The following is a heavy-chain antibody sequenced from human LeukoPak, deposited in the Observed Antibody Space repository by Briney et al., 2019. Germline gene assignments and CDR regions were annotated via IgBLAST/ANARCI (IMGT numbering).Heavy chain of an antibody. J-gene: IGHJ4*02. CDR3: ARGPPYGSRTDYFDY. CDR2: LKKDVDEK. Sequence: GGSLRLSCAASGFTSSSHWMTWVRQATGKGLEWVASLKKDVDEKYYVDSVKGRFTISRDNAKNSVYLHMNSLRVEDTAVYYCARGPPYGSRTDYFDYWGQGTLVTVSS. D-gene: IGHD3-10*01. CDR1: GFTSSSHW. V-gene: IGHV3-7*01.